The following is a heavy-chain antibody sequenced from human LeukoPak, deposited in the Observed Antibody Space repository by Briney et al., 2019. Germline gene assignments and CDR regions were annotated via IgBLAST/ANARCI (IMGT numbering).Heavy chain of an antibody. Sequence: GGSLRLSCAASGFTFSNYWMSWVRQAPGKGLEWVANMKQDGSETYYVDSVKGRFTISRDNAKNSLYLQMNSLRAEDTAVYYCARDKIAGATHFDYWGQGALVTVSS. J-gene: IGHJ4*02. CDR3: ARDKIAGATHFDY. D-gene: IGHD1-26*01. CDR2: MKQDGSET. V-gene: IGHV3-7*01. CDR1: GFTFSNYW.